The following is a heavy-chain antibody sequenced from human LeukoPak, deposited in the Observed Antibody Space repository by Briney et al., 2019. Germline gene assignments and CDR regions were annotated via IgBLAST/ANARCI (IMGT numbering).Heavy chain of an antibody. D-gene: IGHD2-15*01. J-gene: IGHJ4*02. CDR3: TRGGGYCIGGSCPYCFDY. CDR1: GYTFISSD. V-gene: IGHV1-8*01. Sequence: ASVKVSCKASGYTFISSDINWVRQATGQGLEWMGWMKPNRGNRRHAQKLQGTVTMTKKTSISTAYMGLSSLRSEDTAVYFCTRGGGYCIGGSCPYCFDYWGQGTLVTVSS. CDR2: MKPNRGNR.